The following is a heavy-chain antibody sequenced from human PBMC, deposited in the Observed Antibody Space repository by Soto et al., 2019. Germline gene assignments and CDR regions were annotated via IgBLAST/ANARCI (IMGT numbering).Heavy chain of an antibody. Sequence: QVQLVESGGGVVQPGRSLRLSCAASGFTFSSYGMHWVRQAPGKGLEWVAVIWYDGSNKYYADSVQGRFTIYRDNSKNTLYLQMHSLRAEETAVYYCARGRGFGELLDYWGQGTLGTVSS. V-gene: IGHV3-33*01. J-gene: IGHJ4*02. CDR2: IWYDGSNK. CDR3: ARGRGFGELLDY. D-gene: IGHD3-10*01. CDR1: GFTFSSYG.